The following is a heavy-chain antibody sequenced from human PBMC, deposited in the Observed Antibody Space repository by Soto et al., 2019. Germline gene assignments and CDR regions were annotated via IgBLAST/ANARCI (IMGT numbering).Heavy chain of an antibody. CDR1: GGTFSSYT. D-gene: IGHD3-22*01. CDR3: ARDSSDYYDSSGYYYSGWYFDL. CDR2: IIPILGIA. J-gene: IGHJ2*01. V-gene: IGHV1-69*04. Sequence: EASAKVSCKASGGTFSSYTISWVRQAPGQGLEWMGRIIPILGIANYAQKFQGRVTITADKSTSTAYMELSSLRSEDTAVYYCARDSSDYYDSSGYYYSGWYFDLWGRGTLVTVSS.